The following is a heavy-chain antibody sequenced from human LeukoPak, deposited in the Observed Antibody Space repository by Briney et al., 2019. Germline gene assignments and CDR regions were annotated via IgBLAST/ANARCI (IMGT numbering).Heavy chain of an antibody. J-gene: IGHJ4*02. CDR3: ARAIMVRGATDY. V-gene: IGHV3-48*02. CDR2: ISSSSSTI. Sequence: GGSLRLSCAASGFTFSSYSMNWVRQAPGKGLEWISFISSSSSTIYYADSVKGRFTISRDNAKNSLYLQMNSLRDEDTAVYYCARAIMVRGATDYWGQGTLVTVSS. CDR1: GFTFSSYS. D-gene: IGHD3-10*01.